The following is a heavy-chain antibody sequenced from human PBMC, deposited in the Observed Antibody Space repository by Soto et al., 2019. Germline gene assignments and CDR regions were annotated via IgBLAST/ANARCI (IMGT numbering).Heavy chain of an antibody. J-gene: IGHJ4*02. D-gene: IGHD3-9*01. CDR1: GDSISSYY. CDR2: IYFGGST. Sequence: SETLSLTCTVSGDSISSYYWSWIRQPPGKGLEWIGQIYFGGSTNYNPSLKSRVNISLDTSKNQFSLEVRSVTAADTAVYYCARRYYDILTGYHYYFDSWGQGTRVTVSS. CDR3: ARRYYDILTGYHYYFDS. V-gene: IGHV4-59*08.